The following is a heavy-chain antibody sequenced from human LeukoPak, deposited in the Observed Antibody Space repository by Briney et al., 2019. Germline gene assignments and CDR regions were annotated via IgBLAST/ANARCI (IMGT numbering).Heavy chain of an antibody. Sequence: GGSLRLSCAASGFTFSRYGMHWVRQAPGKGPEWAAVISSDGNIKYYIDSVKGRFTISRDNSKNTLYLQMNSLRAEDTAVYYCARGVDTAMDDYWGQGTLVTVSS. J-gene: IGHJ4*02. V-gene: IGHV3-30*03. CDR3: ARGVDTAMDDY. CDR2: ISSDGNIK. D-gene: IGHD5-18*01. CDR1: GFTFSRYG.